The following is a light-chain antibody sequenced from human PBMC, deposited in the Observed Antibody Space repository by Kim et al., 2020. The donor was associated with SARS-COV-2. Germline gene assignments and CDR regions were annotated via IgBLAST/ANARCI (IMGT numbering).Light chain of an antibody. CDR3: QQRINWPRT. V-gene: IGKV3-11*01. J-gene: IGKJ1*01. Sequence: LSPGESATLSCRASQSVSNYLAWYQQKPGQAPRLLIYDASNRAPDIPDRFSGSGSGTDFTLTISSLEPEDFAVYYCQQRINWPRTFGQGTKVDIK. CDR1: QSVSNY. CDR2: DAS.